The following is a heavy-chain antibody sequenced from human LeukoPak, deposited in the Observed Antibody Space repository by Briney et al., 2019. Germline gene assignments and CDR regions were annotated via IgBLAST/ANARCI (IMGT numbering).Heavy chain of an antibody. V-gene: IGHV3-23*01. J-gene: IGHJ5*02. CDR2: ISGSGGST. CDR3: AKGPHTASSYNWFDP. D-gene: IGHD5-18*01. Sequence: QPGGSRRPACAASGFTFSIYAVSWVRQAPGKGLEWVSVISGSGGSTYYADSVKGRFTISRDNSQNTLYLQMNSLRAEDTAVYYCAKGPHTASSYNWFDPWGQGTLVTVSS. CDR1: GFTFSIYA.